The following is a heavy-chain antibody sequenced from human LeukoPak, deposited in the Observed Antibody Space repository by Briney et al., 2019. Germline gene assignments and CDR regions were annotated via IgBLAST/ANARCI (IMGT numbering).Heavy chain of an antibody. CDR2: ISYDGSNK. J-gene: IGHJ4*02. D-gene: IGHD2-15*01. Sequence: PGGSLRLSCAASGFTFSSYDMHWVRQAPGKGLERVALISYDGSNKHYADSVKGRFTISRDNSKNMLYLQMNSLRAEDAAVYYCAKAPLRSCSGAICYPFDYWGQGTLVTVSS. CDR1: GFTFSSYD. CDR3: AKAPLRSCSGAICYPFDY. V-gene: IGHV3-30*04.